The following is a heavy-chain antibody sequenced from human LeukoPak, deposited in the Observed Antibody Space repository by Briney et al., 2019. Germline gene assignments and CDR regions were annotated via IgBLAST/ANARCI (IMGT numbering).Heavy chain of an antibody. CDR2: ISSSSSYV. Sequence: GGSLRLSCAASGFTFSSYSMNWVRQTPGKGLEWVSSISSSSSYVYYADSVKGRFTISRDNAKNSLYLQMNSLRAEDTAVYYCARGVLMVYAYYFDYWGQGTLVTVSS. D-gene: IGHD2-8*01. J-gene: IGHJ4*02. CDR1: GFTFSSYS. V-gene: IGHV3-21*01. CDR3: ARGVLMVYAYYFDY.